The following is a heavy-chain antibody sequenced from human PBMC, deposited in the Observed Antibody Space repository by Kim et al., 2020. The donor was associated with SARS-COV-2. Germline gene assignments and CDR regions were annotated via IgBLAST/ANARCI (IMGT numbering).Heavy chain of an antibody. CDR3: ARWDWGTVVTRRGEFDY. V-gene: IGHV3-7*05. D-gene: IGHD2-21*02. CDR2: INQDGSEK. Sequence: GGSLRLSCAASGLTFSSVWMGWVRQAPGKGLEWVANINQDGSEKQYADSVKGRFTISRDNAVNLLHLQMISLRAEDTAVYYCARWDWGTVVTRRGEFDYWGQGTLVTVSS. CDR1: GLTFSSVW. J-gene: IGHJ4*02.